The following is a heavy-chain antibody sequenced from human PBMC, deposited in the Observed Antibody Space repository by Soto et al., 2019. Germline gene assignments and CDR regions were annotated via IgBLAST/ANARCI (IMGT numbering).Heavy chain of an antibody. J-gene: IGHJ4*02. CDR2: IYYSGST. CDR3: ARDQWKGTTHYFDY. CDR1: GGSISSYY. D-gene: IGHD4-17*01. Sequence: SETLSLTCTVSGGSISSYYWSWIRQPPGKGLEWIGYIYYSGSTNYNPSLKSRVTISVDTSKNQFSLKLSSVTAADTAVYYCARDQWKGTTHYFDYWGQGTLVTVSS. V-gene: IGHV4-59*01.